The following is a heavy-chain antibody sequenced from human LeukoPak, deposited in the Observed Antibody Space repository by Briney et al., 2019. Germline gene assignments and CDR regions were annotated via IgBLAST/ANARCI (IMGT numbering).Heavy chain of an antibody. V-gene: IGHV3-30*04. J-gene: IGHJ4*02. CDR2: ISYDGRNK. D-gene: IGHD3-10*01. CDR3: ARGGTSGSVDY. CDR1: GFTFSICA. Sequence: GGSLRLSCAASGFTFSICAMHWVRQAPGKGLEWVATISYDGRNKFYADSVKGRFTISRDNSKDTLYLQMNSLRVEDTAVYYCARGGTSGSVDYWGQGTLVTVSS.